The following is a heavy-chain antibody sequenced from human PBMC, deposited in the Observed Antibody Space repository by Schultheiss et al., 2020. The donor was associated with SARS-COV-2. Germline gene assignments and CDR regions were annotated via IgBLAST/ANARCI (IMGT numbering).Heavy chain of an antibody. V-gene: IGHV4-59*12. J-gene: IGHJ3*02. CDR1: GGSISSYY. Sequence: SETLSLTCTVSGGSISSYYWSWIRQPPGKGLEWIGYIYYSGSTNYNPSLKSRVTISVDTSKNQFSLKLSSVTAADTAVYYCARGPSGYYYDPFDIWGQGTMVTVSS. CDR2: IYYSGST. D-gene: IGHD3-22*01. CDR3: ARGPSGYYYDPFDI.